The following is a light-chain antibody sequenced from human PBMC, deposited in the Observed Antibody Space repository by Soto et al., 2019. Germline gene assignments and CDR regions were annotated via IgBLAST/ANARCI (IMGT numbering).Light chain of an antibody. CDR2: LGS. CDR3: MQALQLRT. CDR1: QSLLYSNGYNY. V-gene: IGKV2-28*01. J-gene: IGKJ1*01. Sequence: DIVMTQSPLSLPVTPGEPASISCRPSQSLLYSNGYNYLDWYLQKPGQSPQLLIYLGSNRSSGVPDRFSGSGSGTYFTLKISRVEAEDVGIYYCMQALQLRTFGQGTKVEIK.